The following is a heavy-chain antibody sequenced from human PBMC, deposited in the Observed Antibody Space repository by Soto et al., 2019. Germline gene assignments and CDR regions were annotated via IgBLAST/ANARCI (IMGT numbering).Heavy chain of an antibody. CDR2: IYPGDSDT. Sequence: GESLKISCKGSGYSFTSYWIGWVRQMPGEGLEWMGIIYPGDSDTRYSPSFQGQVTISADKSMSTAYLQWSSLKASDTAMYYCARHKARLGYCSSTSCPYYYYGMDVWGQGTTVTVSS. D-gene: IGHD2-2*01. CDR3: ARHKARLGYCSSTSCPYYYYGMDV. J-gene: IGHJ6*02. V-gene: IGHV5-51*01. CDR1: GYSFTSYW.